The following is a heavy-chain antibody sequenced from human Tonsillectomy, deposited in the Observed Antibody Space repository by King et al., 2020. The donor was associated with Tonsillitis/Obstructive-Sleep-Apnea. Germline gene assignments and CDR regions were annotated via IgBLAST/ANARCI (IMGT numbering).Heavy chain of an antibody. CDR2: ISSSTSPI. CDR3: ATTTDIVVVVSATFDY. V-gene: IGHV3-21*01. J-gene: IGHJ4*02. Sequence: VQLVESGGGLVKPGGSLRLSCAASGFFFSSYSMNWVRQAPGKGLEWVSSISSSTSPIYYADSVKGRFTISRDNPKNSLYLQMNSLRVEDTAVYYCATTTDIVVVVSATFDYWGQGTLVTVSS. CDR1: GFFFSSYS. D-gene: IGHD2-15*01.